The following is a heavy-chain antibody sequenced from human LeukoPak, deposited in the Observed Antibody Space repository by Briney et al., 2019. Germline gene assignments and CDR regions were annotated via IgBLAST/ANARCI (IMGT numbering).Heavy chain of an antibody. Sequence: PSQTLSLTCAVSGGSISSGGYSWSWIRQPPGKGLEWIGYIYHSGSTYYNPSLKSRVTISVDRSKNQFSLKLSSVTAADTAVYYCARGRLYYYDSSGYYYFDYWGQGTLVTVSS. CDR1: GGSISSGGYS. J-gene: IGHJ4*02. CDR3: ARGRLYYYDSSGYYYFDY. V-gene: IGHV4-30-2*01. CDR2: IYHSGST. D-gene: IGHD3-22*01.